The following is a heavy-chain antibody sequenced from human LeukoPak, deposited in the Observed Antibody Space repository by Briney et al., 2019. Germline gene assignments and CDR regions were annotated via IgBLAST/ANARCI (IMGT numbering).Heavy chain of an antibody. CDR1: GYTFTSYG. J-gene: IGHJ4*02. CDR2: MNPNSGNT. D-gene: IGHD6-13*01. V-gene: IGHV1-8*03. CDR3: ARTQQLVLDY. Sequence: ASVKVSCKASGYTFTSYGISWVRQAPGQGLEWMGWMNPNSGNTGYAQKFQGGVTITRNTSISTAYMELSSLRSEDTAVYYCARTQQLVLDYWGQGTLVTVSS.